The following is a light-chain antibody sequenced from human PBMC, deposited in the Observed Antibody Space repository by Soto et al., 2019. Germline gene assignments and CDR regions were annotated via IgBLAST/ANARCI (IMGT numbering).Light chain of an antibody. CDR2: DAS. Sequence: EIVLTQSPATLSLSPGERATLSCRASQSVSKYLAWYQQKPGQAPRLLIHDASNRATGIPARFSGSGSGTDFTLTISSLVPEDFGVYYCQQRSIWPQITFGGGTKEEIK. CDR3: QQRSIWPQIT. V-gene: IGKV3-11*01. CDR1: QSVSKY. J-gene: IGKJ4*01.